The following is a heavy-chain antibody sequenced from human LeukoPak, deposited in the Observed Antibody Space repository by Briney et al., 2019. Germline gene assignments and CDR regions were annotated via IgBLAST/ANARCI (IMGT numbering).Heavy chain of an antibody. D-gene: IGHD3-9*01. CDR3: ARWDILTGYQH. CDR2: INHSGST. J-gene: IGHJ4*02. V-gene: IGHV4-34*01. CDR1: GGSFSGYY. Sequence: PSETLSLTCAVYGGSFSGYYWSWIRQPPGKGLEWIGEINHSGSTNFNPSLKSRGTISVDTSKNQFSLKLRSVTAADTAVYYCARWDILTGYQHWGQGTLVTVSS.